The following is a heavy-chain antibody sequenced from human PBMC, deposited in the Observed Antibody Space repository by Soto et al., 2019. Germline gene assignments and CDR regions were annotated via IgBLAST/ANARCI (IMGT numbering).Heavy chain of an antibody. CDR1: GYTFTSYD. D-gene: IGHD6-19*01. V-gene: IGHV1-8*01. J-gene: IGHJ6*02. CDR2: MNPNSGNA. Sequence: GASVKVSCKASGYTFTSYDINWVRQATGQGLEWMGWMNPNSGNAGYAQKFQGRVTMTRNTSISTAYMELSSLRSEDTAVYYCAKGYSSGWRSWNYYYGMDVWGQGTTVTVSS. CDR3: AKGYSSGWRSWNYYYGMDV.